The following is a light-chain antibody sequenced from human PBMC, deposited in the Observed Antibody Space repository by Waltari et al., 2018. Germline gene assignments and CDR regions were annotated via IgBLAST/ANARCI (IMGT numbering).Light chain of an antibody. J-gene: IGKJ4*01. CDR1: QSVSSY. Sequence: VILTQSPANLSLSTGERATLSCMASQSVSSYFAWYQQKPGPAPRLLIYGASIRAIVIPDRFSCSGFGTDCTRTISSLEPKDVGVYHCYQHSSGLTFGGETKVEIK. V-gene: IGKV3-11*01. CDR3: YQHSSGLT. CDR2: GAS.